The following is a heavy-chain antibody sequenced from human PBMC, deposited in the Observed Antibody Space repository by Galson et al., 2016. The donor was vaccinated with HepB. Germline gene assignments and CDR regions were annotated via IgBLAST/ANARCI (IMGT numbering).Heavy chain of an antibody. CDR3: AKCSSSYGNDAFDI. D-gene: IGHD3-16*01. Sequence: SLRLSCAASGFTFNNFAMSWVRQAPGKGLEWLSITNGDGDRKYYADSVSGRFTISRDNSKNTLYLQMNSLRAEDTAVYYCAKCSSSYGNDAFDIWGQGTTVTVSS. CDR2: TNGDGDRK. CDR1: GFTFNNFA. J-gene: IGHJ3*02. V-gene: IGHV3-23*01.